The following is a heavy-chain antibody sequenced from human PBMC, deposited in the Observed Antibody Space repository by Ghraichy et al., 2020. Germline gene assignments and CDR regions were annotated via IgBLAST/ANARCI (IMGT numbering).Heavy chain of an antibody. V-gene: IGHV4-4*02. D-gene: IGHD3-9*01. Sequence: SETLSLTCTVSGASIKTSVWWSWLRQPPGKGLEWIGEMYHDGDSNYGPSLESRATISVDKSRNQFSLTLRSLTDADTAVYYCAKKPITHDLMTAWCQGILVTVSS. CDR2: MYHDGDS. CDR3: AKKPITHDLMTA. J-gene: IGHJ5*02. CDR1: GASIKTSVW.